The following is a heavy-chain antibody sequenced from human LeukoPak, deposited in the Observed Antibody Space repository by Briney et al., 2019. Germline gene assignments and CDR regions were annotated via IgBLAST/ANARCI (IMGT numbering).Heavy chain of an antibody. CDR3: ARATGLDFDS. CDR2: IYTGNTTT. D-gene: IGHD3/OR15-3a*01. CDR1: GFTVSSNY. Sequence: GGSLRLSCAASGFTVSSNYMSWVRQAPGKGLEWVSVIYTGNTTTYYADSVKGRFTISRDNSKNTLYLQMNNLRVEDTAVYYCARATGLDFDSWGQGTLVTVSS. J-gene: IGHJ4*02. V-gene: IGHV3-53*01.